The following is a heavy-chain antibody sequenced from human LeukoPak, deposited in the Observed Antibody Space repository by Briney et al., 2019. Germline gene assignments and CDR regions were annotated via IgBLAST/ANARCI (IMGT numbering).Heavy chain of an antibody. CDR1: DGSINSYY. CDR3: ARGRSNYYGMDV. Sequence: SETLSLTCSVSDGSINSYYWNWIRRPPGKGLEWIGYIYYNGNTNYSPSLKSRVTMSVDTSKNLFSLKVSSVTAADTAVYYCARGRSNYYGMDVWGQGTMVTVSS. V-gene: IGHV4-59*01. CDR2: IYYNGNT. D-gene: IGHD1-26*01. J-gene: IGHJ6*02.